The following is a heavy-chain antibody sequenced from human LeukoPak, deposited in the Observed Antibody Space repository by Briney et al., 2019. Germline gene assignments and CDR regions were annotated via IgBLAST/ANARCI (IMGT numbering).Heavy chain of an antibody. CDR1: DGSINSYY. CDR3: ARGRSNYYGMDV. Sequence: SETLSLTCSVSDGSINSYYWNWIRRPPGKGLEWIGYIYYNGNTNYSPSLKSRVTMSVDTSKNLFSLKVSSVTAADTAVYYCARGRSNYYGMDVWGQGTMVTVSS. V-gene: IGHV4-59*01. CDR2: IYYNGNT. D-gene: IGHD1-26*01. J-gene: IGHJ6*02.